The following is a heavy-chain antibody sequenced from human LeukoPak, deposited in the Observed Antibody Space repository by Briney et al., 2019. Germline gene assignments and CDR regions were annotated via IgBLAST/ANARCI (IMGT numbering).Heavy chain of an antibody. V-gene: IGHV3-23*01. Sequence: GGSLRLSCAASGFTFSTYAMNWVRQAPGKGLEWVSGISGSGGTTYYADSVKGWFTISRDNSKNTPYPQMNYLRAEDTALYYCAKNIAAPTTPFDYWGQGTLVTVSS. CDR3: AKNIAAPTTPFDY. CDR2: ISGSGGTT. D-gene: IGHD6-13*01. CDR1: GFTFSTYA. J-gene: IGHJ4*02.